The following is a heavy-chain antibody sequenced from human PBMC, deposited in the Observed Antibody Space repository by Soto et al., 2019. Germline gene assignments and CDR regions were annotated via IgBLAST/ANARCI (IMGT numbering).Heavy chain of an antibody. Sequence: QVQLVQSGAEVKKPGSSVKVSCKASGGTFSSYTISWVRQAPGQGLEWMGRIIPILGIANYAQKFQGRVTITADKSTSTAYMELSSLRSEDTAVYYCASYGSGSLGWFDPWGQGTLVTVSS. CDR2: IIPILGIA. J-gene: IGHJ5*02. V-gene: IGHV1-69*02. CDR3: ASYGSGSLGWFDP. CDR1: GGTFSSYT. D-gene: IGHD3-10*01.